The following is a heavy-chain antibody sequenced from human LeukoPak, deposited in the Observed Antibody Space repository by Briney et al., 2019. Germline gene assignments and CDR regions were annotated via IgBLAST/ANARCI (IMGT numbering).Heavy chain of an antibody. CDR2: ISGSGGST. CDR1: GFTFSSYA. Sequence: GGSLRLTCAASGFTFSSYAMSWVRQAPGKGLEWVSTISGSGGSTYYADSVKGRFTISRDNSKNTLYLQMNSLRAEDTAVYYCAKDRASGSGSYSYRGFDYWGQGTLVTVSS. J-gene: IGHJ4*02. CDR3: AKDRASGSGSYSYRGFDY. D-gene: IGHD6-19*01. V-gene: IGHV3-23*01.